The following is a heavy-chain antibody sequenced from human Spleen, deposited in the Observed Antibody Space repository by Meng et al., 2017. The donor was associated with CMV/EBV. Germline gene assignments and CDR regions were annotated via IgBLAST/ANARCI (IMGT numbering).Heavy chain of an antibody. CDR2: ISTSGSYI. CDR3: ATDTVMALDVLDL. Sequence: GESLKISCAASGFTVRSNYMSWVRQAPGKGLEWVSSISTSGSYIYYTDSLKGRFTISRDNAKNMVYLEMNSLRAEDTAVYYCATDTVMALDVLDLWGPGTMVTVSS. CDR1: GFTVRSNY. V-gene: IGHV3-21*01. J-gene: IGHJ3*01. D-gene: IGHD5-18*01.